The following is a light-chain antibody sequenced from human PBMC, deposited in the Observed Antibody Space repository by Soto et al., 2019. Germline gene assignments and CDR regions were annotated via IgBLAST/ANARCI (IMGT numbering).Light chain of an antibody. CDR2: EVR. J-gene: IGLJ1*01. V-gene: IGLV2-18*01. CDR1: SSDVGRYNR. Sequence: QSVLTHPPSVSGSPGQSVTISCTGTSSDVGRYNRVSWYQQPPGTAPKLLIYEVRNRPSGVPDRFSGSKSANTASLTISGLQAEDEADYYCSLYTTNSTFVFGAGTKVTVL. CDR3: SLYTTNSTFV.